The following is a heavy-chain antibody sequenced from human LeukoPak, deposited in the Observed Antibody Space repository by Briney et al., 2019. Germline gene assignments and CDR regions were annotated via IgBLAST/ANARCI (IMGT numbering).Heavy chain of an antibody. CDR3: ARVDTAMAEPGNYYYYYYMDV. V-gene: IGHV1-2*02. J-gene: IGHJ6*03. Sequence: GASVKVSCKASGYTFTGYYMHWVRQAPGQGLEWMGWINPNSGGTNYAQKFQGRVTMTRDTSISTAYMELSRLRSDDTAVYYCARVDTAMAEPGNYYYYYYMDVWGKGTTVTVSS. CDR2: INPNSGGT. D-gene: IGHD5-18*01. CDR1: GYTFTGYY.